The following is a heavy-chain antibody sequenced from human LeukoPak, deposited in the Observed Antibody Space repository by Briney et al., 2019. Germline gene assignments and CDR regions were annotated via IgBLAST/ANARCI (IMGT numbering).Heavy chain of an antibody. D-gene: IGHD5-24*01. CDR1: GGPISSYY. CDR3: ARGRDGYNEVVEAFDI. J-gene: IGHJ3*02. V-gene: IGHV4-59*01. Sequence: SETLSLTCTVSGGPISSYYWSWIRQPPGKGLEWIGYIYYSGSTNYNPSLKSRVTISVDTSKNQFSLKLSSVTAADTAVYYCARGRDGYNEVVEAFDIWGQGTMVTVSS. CDR2: IYYSGST.